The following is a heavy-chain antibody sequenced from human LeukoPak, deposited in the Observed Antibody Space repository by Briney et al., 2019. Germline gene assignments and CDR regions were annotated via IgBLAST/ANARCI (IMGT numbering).Heavy chain of an antibody. Sequence: GGSLRLSCAASGFTFSSYEMNWARQAPGKGLEWVSYISSSGSTIYYADSVKGRFTISRDNAKNSLYLQMNSLRAEDTAVYYCAREIQSGYCSGGSCSAFDYWGQGTLVTVSS. V-gene: IGHV3-48*03. CDR3: AREIQSGYCSGGSCSAFDY. J-gene: IGHJ4*02. CDR1: GFTFSSYE. D-gene: IGHD2-15*01. CDR2: ISSSGSTI.